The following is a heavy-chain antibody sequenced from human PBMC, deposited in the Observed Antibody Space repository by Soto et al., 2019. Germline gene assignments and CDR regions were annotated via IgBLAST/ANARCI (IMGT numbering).Heavy chain of an antibody. J-gene: IGHJ5*02. CDR3: ARLGRESKTWHDGWFDP. CDR1: GYSFATYW. CDR2: IYPGDSDT. D-gene: IGHD1-26*01. Sequence: PGESLKISCKGSGYSFATYWIAWVRQMPGKGLEWMGIIYPGDSDTRYSPSFQGQVTISADKSISTAYMRWSSLKASDTAMYFCARLGRESKTWHDGWFDPWGQGTLVTVSS. V-gene: IGHV5-51*01.